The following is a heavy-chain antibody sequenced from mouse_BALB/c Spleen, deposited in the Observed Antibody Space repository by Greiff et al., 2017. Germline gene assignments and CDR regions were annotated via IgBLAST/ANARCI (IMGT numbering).Heavy chain of an antibody. D-gene: IGHD1-1*01. Sequence: EVQGVESGGDLVKPGGSLKLSCAASGFTFSSYGMSWVRQTPDKRLEWVATISSGGSYTYYPDSVKGRFTISRDNAKNTLYLQMSSLKSEDTAMYYCARSDYGSSYGYWGQGTTLTVSS. CDR2: ISSGGSYT. CDR1: GFTFSSYG. V-gene: IGHV5-6*01. CDR3: ARSDYGSSYGY. J-gene: IGHJ2*01.